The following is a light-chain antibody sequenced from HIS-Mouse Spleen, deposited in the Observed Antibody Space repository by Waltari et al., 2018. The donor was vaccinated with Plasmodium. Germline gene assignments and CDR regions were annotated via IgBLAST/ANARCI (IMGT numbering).Light chain of an antibody. CDR1: ALPKQY. CDR3: QSADSSGTYVV. J-gene: IGLJ2*01. Sequence: SYELTQPPSVSVSPGQTARIPCSGDALPKQYAYWYQQKPGQAPVLVIYKASERPSGIPERFSGSSSGTTVTLTISGVQAEDEADYYCQSADSSGTYVVFGGGTKLTVL. V-gene: IGLV3-25*03. CDR2: KAS.